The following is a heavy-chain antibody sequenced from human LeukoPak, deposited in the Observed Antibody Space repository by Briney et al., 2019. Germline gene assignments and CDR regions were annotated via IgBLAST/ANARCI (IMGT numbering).Heavy chain of an antibody. V-gene: IGHV5-51*01. CDR2: IYPGDSDT. D-gene: IGHD6-19*01. CDR3: ARVRYGSGWYFDY. Sequence: GESLKISCKGSGYSFTSYWIGWVRQTPVKGLEWMGIIYPGDSDTRYSPSFQGQVTISAEKSISTAYLQWSSLKASDTAMYYCARVRYGSGWYFDYWGQGTLVTVSS. J-gene: IGHJ4*02. CDR1: GYSFTSYW.